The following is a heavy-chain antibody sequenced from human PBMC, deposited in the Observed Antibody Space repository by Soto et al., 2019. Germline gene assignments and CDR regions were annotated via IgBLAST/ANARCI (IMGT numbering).Heavy chain of an antibody. CDR2: PIPIYDEP. V-gene: IGHV1-69*06. Sequence: QVQLVQSGAEVKNPGSSVRVSCKTSGFTFNVYGIHWVRQAPGQGLEWMGGPIPIYDEPNYAQKFQGRVTITADKSTTTVYLELSSLRSEDTAVYFCARVRDPHLDHYGLDVWGQGTPVTVSS. J-gene: IGHJ6*02. CDR3: ARVRDPHLDHYGLDV. CDR1: GFTFNVYG.